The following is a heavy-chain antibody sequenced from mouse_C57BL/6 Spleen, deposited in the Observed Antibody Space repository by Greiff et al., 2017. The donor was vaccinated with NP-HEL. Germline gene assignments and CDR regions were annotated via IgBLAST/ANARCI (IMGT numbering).Heavy chain of an antibody. CDR1: GFTFSSYT. D-gene: IGHD2-4*01. CDR3: ARGYDYDPFDY. V-gene: IGHV5-9*01. CDR2: ISGGGGNT. J-gene: IGHJ2*01. Sequence: EVKLVESGGGLVKPGGSLKLSCAASGFTFSSYTMSWVRQTPEKRLAWVATISGGGGNTYYPDSVKGRFTISRDNAKNTLYLQMSNLRSEDTALYYCARGYDYDPFDYWGQGTTLTVSS.